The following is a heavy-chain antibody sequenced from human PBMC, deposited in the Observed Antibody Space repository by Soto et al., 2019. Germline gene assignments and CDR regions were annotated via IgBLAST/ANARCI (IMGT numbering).Heavy chain of an antibody. Sequence: GFLRLSCAASGFTFSSYAMSWVRQAPGKGLGWVSAISGSGGSTYYADSVKGRFTISRDNSKNTLYLQMNSLRAEDTALYYCAKDPGVSSTTYWGQGTLVTVSS. CDR1: GFTFSSYA. CDR3: AKDPGVSSTTY. J-gene: IGHJ4*02. V-gene: IGHV3-23*01. D-gene: IGHD6-13*01. CDR2: ISGSGGST.